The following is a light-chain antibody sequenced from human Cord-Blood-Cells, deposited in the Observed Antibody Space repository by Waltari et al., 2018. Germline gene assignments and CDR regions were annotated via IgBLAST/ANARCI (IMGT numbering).Light chain of an antibody. J-gene: IGLJ2*01. Sequence: SYVLTQPPSVSVAPGKTARITCGGNNIGSQSVHWYQQKPGQAPVLVIYYDSDRPPGIPDRFSGSNSGNTATLTISRVEAGDEADYYCQVWDSSSDHPVFGGGTKLTVL. CDR1: NIGSQS. CDR3: QVWDSSSDHPV. V-gene: IGLV3-21*04. CDR2: YDS.